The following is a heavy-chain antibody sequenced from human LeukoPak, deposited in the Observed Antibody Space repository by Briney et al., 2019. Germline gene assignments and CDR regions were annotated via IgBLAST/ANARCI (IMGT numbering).Heavy chain of an antibody. CDR1: GDSVSSDSAA. Sequence: SQTLSLSCVISGDSVSSDSAAWNWIRQSPSRGLEWLGRTYYRSKWYNDYAVSVKSRITINPDTSKNQFSLQLNSVTPEDTAMYYCARAGRDGYNYVYFQHWGQGTLVTVSS. D-gene: IGHD5-24*01. V-gene: IGHV6-1*01. CDR2: TYYRSKWYN. CDR3: ARAGRDGYNYVYFQH. J-gene: IGHJ1*01.